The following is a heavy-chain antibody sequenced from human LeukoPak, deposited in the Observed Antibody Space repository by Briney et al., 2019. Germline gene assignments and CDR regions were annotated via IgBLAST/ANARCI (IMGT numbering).Heavy chain of an antibody. Sequence: GASVKVSCKASGYTFTGYYMHWGRQAPGQGLEWMGWINPNSGDTNYAQKFQGRVTMTRDTSISTAYMELSRLRSDDTAVYYCARGGYQLLLSYFDYWGQGTLVTVSS. CDR1: GYTFTGYY. J-gene: IGHJ4*02. D-gene: IGHD2-2*01. V-gene: IGHV1-2*02. CDR2: INPNSGDT. CDR3: ARGGYQLLLSYFDY.